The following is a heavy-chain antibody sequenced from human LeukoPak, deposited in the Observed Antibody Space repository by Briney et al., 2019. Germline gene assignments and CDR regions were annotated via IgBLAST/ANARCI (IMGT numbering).Heavy chain of an antibody. Sequence: PSETLSLTCTVSGGSISSYYWSWIRQPPGKGLGWIGYIYYSGSTNYNPSLKSRVTISVDTSKNQFSLKLSSVTAADTAVYYCARYDYYYGMDVWGQGTTVTVSS. CDR3: ARYDYYYGMDV. CDR1: GGSISSYY. V-gene: IGHV4-59*01. J-gene: IGHJ6*02. CDR2: IYYSGST.